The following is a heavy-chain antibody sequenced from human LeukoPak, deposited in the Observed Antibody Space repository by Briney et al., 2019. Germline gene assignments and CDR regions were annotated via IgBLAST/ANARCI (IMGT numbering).Heavy chain of an antibody. J-gene: IGHJ4*02. Sequence: GGSLRLSCAASGFTFSAYEMNWVRQAPGKGLEWVSYISSSDSTIYYADSVKGRFTISRDNAKNSLYLQMNSLRAEDTAVYYCAKVPPYSSGWYFDYWGQGTLVTVSS. CDR1: GFTFSAYE. CDR3: AKVPPYSSGWYFDY. D-gene: IGHD6-19*01. V-gene: IGHV3-48*03. CDR2: ISSSDSTI.